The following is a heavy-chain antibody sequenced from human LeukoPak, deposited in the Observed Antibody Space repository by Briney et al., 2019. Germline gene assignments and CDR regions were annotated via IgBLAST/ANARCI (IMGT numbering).Heavy chain of an antibody. CDR3: ARNYGSGSYSGVYGMDV. J-gene: IGHJ6*02. Sequence: GASVKVSCKASGGTFSSYAISWVRQAPGQGLEWMGRIIPILGIANYAQKFQGRVTITADKSTSTAYMELSSLRSEDTAVYYCARNYGSGSYSGVYGMDVWGQGTTVTVSS. CDR2: IIPILGIA. CDR1: GGTFSSYA. D-gene: IGHD3-10*01. V-gene: IGHV1-69*04.